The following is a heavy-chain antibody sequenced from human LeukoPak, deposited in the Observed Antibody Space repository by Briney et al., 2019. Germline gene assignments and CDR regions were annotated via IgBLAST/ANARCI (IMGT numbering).Heavy chain of an antibody. CDR1: RFTFSSYG. CDR3: ARVPSRDCGQYAFDI. V-gene: IGHV3-21*01. D-gene: IGHD2-21*02. Sequence: PGGSLRLSCAASRFTFSSYGMSWVRQAPGKGLEWVSAISGSGSSTYYADSVKGRFTISRHNAKNSLYLQMNSLRAEDTAVYYCARVPSRDCGQYAFDIWGQGTMVTVSS. CDR2: ISGSGSST. J-gene: IGHJ3*02.